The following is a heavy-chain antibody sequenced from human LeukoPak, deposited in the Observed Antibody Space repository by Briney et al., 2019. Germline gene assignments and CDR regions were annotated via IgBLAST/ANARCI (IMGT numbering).Heavy chain of an antibody. Sequence: KSGGSLRLSCAASGFTFSSYSMNWVRQAPGKGLEWVSSISSSSSYIYYADSVKGRFTISRDNAKNSLYLQMNSLRAEDTAVYYCARDAYYDFWSGYPRYFDYWGQGTLVTVSS. D-gene: IGHD3-3*01. CDR3: ARDAYYDFWSGYPRYFDY. J-gene: IGHJ4*02. CDR2: ISSSSSYI. CDR1: GFTFSSYS. V-gene: IGHV3-21*01.